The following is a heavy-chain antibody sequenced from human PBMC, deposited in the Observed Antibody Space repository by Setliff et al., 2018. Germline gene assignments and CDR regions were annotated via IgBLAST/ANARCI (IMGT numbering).Heavy chain of an antibody. D-gene: IGHD3-22*01. CDR3: ARAAKYDSSGYYGFWFDP. CDR2: IYASGST. V-gene: IGHV4-59*01. CDR1: GGSISTYY. Sequence: PSETLSLTCTVSGGSISTYYWTWIRQPPGKGLEWIGYIYASGSTNYNPSLKSRATISVDTSKNQFSLKLSSVTAADTAVYYCARAAKYDSSGYYGFWFDPWGQGTLVTVSS. J-gene: IGHJ5*02.